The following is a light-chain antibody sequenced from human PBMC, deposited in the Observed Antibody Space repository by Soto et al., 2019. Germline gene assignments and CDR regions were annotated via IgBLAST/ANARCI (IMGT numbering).Light chain of an antibody. J-gene: IGKJ2*01. CDR3: QQSYSTPYT. V-gene: IGKV1-39*01. Sequence: IHMTQSPSSLSASVGDRVTITCRASQRITTYLNWYQQKPGKAPKLLISTAATLQGGDPSRFSGSGSGTDFTLTITTLQPEDFATYFCQQSYSTPYTFGQGTKLEIK. CDR2: TAA. CDR1: QRITTY.